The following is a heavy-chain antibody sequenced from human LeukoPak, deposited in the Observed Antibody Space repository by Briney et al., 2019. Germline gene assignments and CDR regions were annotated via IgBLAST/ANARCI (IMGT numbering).Heavy chain of an antibody. CDR3: ARLCTIFGVVVFDY. V-gene: IGHV1-69*05. D-gene: IGHD3-3*01. J-gene: IGHJ4*02. CDR2: IIPIFGTA. CDR1: GGTFSSYA. Sequence: SVNVSCKASGGTFSSYAISWVRQAPGQGLEWMGEIIPIFGTANYLQKFQGRVTITTDESTSTAYMEVSSLRSEDTAVYYCARLCTIFGVVVFDYWGQRTLVTVSS.